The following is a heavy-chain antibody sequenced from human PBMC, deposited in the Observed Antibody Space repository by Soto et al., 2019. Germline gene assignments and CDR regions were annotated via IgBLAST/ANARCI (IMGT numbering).Heavy chain of an antibody. V-gene: IGHV4-59*08. CDR3: ARGVVVAATYYYGMDV. D-gene: IGHD2-15*01. CDR2: IYYSGST. CDR1: GGSISSYY. Sequence: SETLSLTCTVSGGSISSYYWSWIRQPPGKGLEWIGYIYYSGSTNYNPSLKSRVTISVDTSKNQFSLKLSSVTAADTAVYYCARGVVVAATYYYGMDVWGQGTTVTVSS. J-gene: IGHJ6*02.